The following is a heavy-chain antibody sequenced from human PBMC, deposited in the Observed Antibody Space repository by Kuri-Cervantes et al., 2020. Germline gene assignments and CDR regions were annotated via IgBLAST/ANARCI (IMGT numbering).Heavy chain of an antibody. CDR3: ARQLGSDNPAEYFQH. D-gene: IGHD5-24*01. Sequence: SLKISCAASGFTFDDYAMHWVRQAPGKGLEWVSGISWNSGSIGYADSVKGRFTISRDNAKNSLYLQMNSLRAEDTALYYCARQLGSDNPAEYFQHWGQGTLVTVSS. CDR1: GFTFDDYA. V-gene: IGHV3-9*01. CDR2: ISWNSGSI. J-gene: IGHJ1*01.